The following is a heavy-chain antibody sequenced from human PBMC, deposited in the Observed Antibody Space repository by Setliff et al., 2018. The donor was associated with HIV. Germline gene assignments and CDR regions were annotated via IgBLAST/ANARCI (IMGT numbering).Heavy chain of an antibody. Sequence: GASVKVSCKASGGTLSSHDISWVRQNPGQWHEWMGGIIPIFGSANHAQKFKDRVTITADESTNTVYMELSSLRSEDTAVYYCATGEMATTRGWFFDNWGQGTLVPVSS. CDR2: IIPIFGSA. V-gene: IGHV1-69*13. CDR1: GGTLSSHD. J-gene: IGHJ4*02. CDR3: ATGEMATTRGWFFDN. D-gene: IGHD3-16*01.